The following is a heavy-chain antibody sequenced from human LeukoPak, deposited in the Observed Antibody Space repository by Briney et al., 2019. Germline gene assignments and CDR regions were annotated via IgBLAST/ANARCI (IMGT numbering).Heavy chain of an antibody. CDR1: GGSFSSYY. J-gene: IGHJ3*02. D-gene: IGHD1-26*01. Sequence: SETLSLTCAVYGGSFSSYYWSWIRQPPGKGLEWIRYIYYSGSTNYNPSLKSRVTISVDTSKNQFSLKLSSVTAADTAVYYCARVGATISAFDIWGQGTMVTVSS. CDR2: IYYSGST. V-gene: IGHV4-59*01. CDR3: ARVGATISAFDI.